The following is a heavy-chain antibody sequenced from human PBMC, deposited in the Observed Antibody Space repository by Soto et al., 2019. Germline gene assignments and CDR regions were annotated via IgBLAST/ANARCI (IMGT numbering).Heavy chain of an antibody. CDR1: GFTLSSYA. J-gene: IGHJ4*02. CDR3: AKATVTTLYFDY. V-gene: IGHV3-23*01. CDR2: ISGSGGST. Sequence: GGSLRLSCAASGFTLSSYAMSWVRQAPGKGLEWVSAISGSGGSTYYADSVKGRFTTSRDNSKNTLYLQMNSLRAEDTAVYYCAKATVTTLYFDYWGQGTLVTVSS. D-gene: IGHD4-4*01.